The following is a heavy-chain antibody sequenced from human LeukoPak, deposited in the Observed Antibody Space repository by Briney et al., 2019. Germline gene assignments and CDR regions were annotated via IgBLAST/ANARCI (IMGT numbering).Heavy chain of an antibody. CDR2: IHHGGGT. CDR3: ATVGSSYSNNDWSRTGPGAYPTKYNYYMGV. CDR1: GGSISDYS. Sequence: SETLSLTCAVYGGSISDYSWSWIRQPAGKGLEWIGGIHHGGGTNHNPSLMGRVIISVDTSKNQLSLKVSAVTAADTAVYYCATVGSSYSNNDWSRTGPGAYPTKYNYYMGVWGKGTTVTVSS. D-gene: IGHD5-18*01. V-gene: IGHV4-34*01. J-gene: IGHJ6*03.